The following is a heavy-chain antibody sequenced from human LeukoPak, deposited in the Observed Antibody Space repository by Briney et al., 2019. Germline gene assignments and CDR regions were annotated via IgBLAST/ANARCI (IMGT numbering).Heavy chain of an antibody. CDR3: ASSGSYRFDY. J-gene: IGHJ4*02. Sequence: GGSLRLSCAASGFTFSSYATHWVRQAPGKGLEWVAVISYDGSNKYYADSVKGRFTISRDNAKNSLYLQMNSLRDEDTAVYYCASSGSYRFDYWGQGTLVTVSS. CDR2: ISYDGSNK. D-gene: IGHD1-26*01. CDR1: GFTFSSYA. V-gene: IGHV3-30-3*01.